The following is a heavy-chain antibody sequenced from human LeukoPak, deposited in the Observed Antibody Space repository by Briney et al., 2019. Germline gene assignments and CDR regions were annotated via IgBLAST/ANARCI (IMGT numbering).Heavy chain of an antibody. Sequence: GGSLRLSCTASGFSFRSFAMSWVRQAPGQGLEWVSSISGGGEDTYYADSVKGRFTISRDNSKNTLYLQMNSLRAEDTAVYYCSRGLVQGALHGALVYWGQGTLVTVSS. J-gene: IGHJ4*02. CDR1: GFSFRSFA. CDR2: ISGGGEDT. D-gene: IGHD1-26*01. V-gene: IGHV3-23*01. CDR3: SRGLVQGALHGALVY.